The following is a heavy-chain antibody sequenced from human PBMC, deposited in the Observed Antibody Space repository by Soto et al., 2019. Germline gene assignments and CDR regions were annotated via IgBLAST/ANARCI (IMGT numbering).Heavy chain of an antibody. J-gene: IGHJ5*02. D-gene: IGHD6-6*01. CDR3: ARQLVRKWFDP. CDR2: IYYSGST. CDR1: GGSISSYY. V-gene: IGHV4-59*08. Sequence: SETLSLTSTVSGGSISSYYWSWIRQPPGKGLEWIGYIYYSGSTNYNPSLKSRVTISVDTSKNQFSLKLSSVTAADTAVYYCARQLVRKWFDPWGQGTLVTVSS.